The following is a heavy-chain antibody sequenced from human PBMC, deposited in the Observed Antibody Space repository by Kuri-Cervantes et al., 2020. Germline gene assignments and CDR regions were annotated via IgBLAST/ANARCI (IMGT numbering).Heavy chain of an antibody. V-gene: IGHV3-48*01. J-gene: IGHJ6*02. CDR1: GFTFSCDS. CDR2: ISSSSSTI. D-gene: IGHD3-10*01. CDR3: ARDPRGSAGRYGPEIGGMDV. Sequence: GESLKICCAASGFTFSCDSMNWVREAPGKGLEWVSYISSSSSTIYYADSVKGRFTISRDNSKNTLYLQMNSLRAEDTAVYYCARDPRGSAGRYGPEIGGMDVWGQGTTVTVSS.